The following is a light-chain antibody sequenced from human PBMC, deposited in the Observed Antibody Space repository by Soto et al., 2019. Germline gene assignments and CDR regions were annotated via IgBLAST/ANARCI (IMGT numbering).Light chain of an antibody. CDR2: AAS. J-gene: IGKJ2*01. V-gene: IGKV1-39*01. CDR1: QSISSY. Sequence: DIQMTQSPSSRSASVGDRVTITCRASQSISSYLNWYQQKPGKAPKLLIYAASSLQSGVPSRFSGSGSGTDFTLTISSLQPEDFATYSCPQSYSTPNTFDQGTKLEIK. CDR3: PQSYSTPNT.